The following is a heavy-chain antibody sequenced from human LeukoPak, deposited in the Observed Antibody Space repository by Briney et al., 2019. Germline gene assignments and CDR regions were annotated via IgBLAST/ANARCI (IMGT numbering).Heavy chain of an antibody. CDR2: ISSSSSYI. J-gene: IGHJ4*02. CDR1: GFTFSSYS. Sequence: TGGSLRLSCAASGFTFSSYSMNWVRQAPGKGLEWVSSISSSSSYIYYADSVKGRFTISRDNAKNSLYLQMNSLRAEDTAVYYCARDRFGMPVAYFDYWGQGTLVTVSS. V-gene: IGHV3-21*01. D-gene: IGHD6-19*01. CDR3: ARDRFGMPVAYFDY.